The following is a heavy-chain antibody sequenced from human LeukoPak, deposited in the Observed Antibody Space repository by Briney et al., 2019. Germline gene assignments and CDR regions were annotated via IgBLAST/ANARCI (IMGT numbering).Heavy chain of an antibody. D-gene: IGHD3-3*01. V-gene: IGHV4-61*02. CDR1: GGSISSGSYY. CDR2: IYTSGST. J-gene: IGHJ4*02. Sequence: PSQTLSLTCTVSGGSISSGSYYWSWIRQPAGKGLEWIGRIYTSGSTNYNPSLKSRVTISVDTSNNQFSLKLSSVTAADTAVYYCASGMYYDFWSGYTLDYWGQGTLVTVSS. CDR3: ASGMYYDFWSGYTLDY.